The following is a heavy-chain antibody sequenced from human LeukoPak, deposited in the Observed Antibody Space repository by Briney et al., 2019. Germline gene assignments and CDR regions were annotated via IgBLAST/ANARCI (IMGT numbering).Heavy chain of an antibody. D-gene: IGHD5-18*01. CDR3: ARASGGYRYGHNWFDP. Sequence: PSETLSLTCTVSGGSISSSSYYWGWIRQPPGKGLEWIGSIYYSGSTYYNPSLKSRVTISVDTSKNQFSLKLSSVTAADTAAYYCARASGGYRYGHNWFDPWGQGTLVTVSS. CDR2: IYYSGST. CDR1: GGSISSSSYY. J-gene: IGHJ5*02. V-gene: IGHV4-39*07.